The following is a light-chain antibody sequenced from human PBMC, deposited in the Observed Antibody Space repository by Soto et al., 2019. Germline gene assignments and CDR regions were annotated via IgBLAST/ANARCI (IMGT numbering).Light chain of an antibody. CDR3: QQYGSLSWT. CDR2: GAS. Sequence: EIVITQSPVTLGVSPGERITVSCRASHIFIISDLAWYQQKPGQAPRLLIYGASSRATGIPDRFIGSGSGTDFTLTLSRLEPEAFAVYYCQQYGSLSWTSCQGTKVDIK. J-gene: IGKJ1*01. V-gene: IGKV3-20*01. CDR1: HIFIISD.